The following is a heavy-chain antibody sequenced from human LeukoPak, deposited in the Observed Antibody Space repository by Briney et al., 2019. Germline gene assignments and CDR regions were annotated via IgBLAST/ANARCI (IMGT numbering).Heavy chain of an antibody. V-gene: IGHV1-24*01. CDR2: FDPEDGEI. CDR1: GYTLTELS. Sequence: ASVKVSCKVSGYTLTELSMHWVRRAPGKGLGGMGGFDPEDGEIIYAQRFQGRVTMTEDTSTDTAYMELSSLRSEDTAVYYCATVTGVLFRFYFDYWGQGTLVTVSS. J-gene: IGHJ4*02. CDR3: ATVTGVLFRFYFDY. D-gene: IGHD2-21*01.